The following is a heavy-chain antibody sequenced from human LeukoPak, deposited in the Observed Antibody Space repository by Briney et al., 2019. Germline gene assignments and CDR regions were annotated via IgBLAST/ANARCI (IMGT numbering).Heavy chain of an antibody. CDR2: IKQDGSEK. CDR1: GFTFSRYW. CDR3: ATSAARAIES. V-gene: IGHV3-7*01. Sequence: GGSLRLSCAASGFTFSRYWMSCVRQAPGKGLECVANIKQDGSEKYYVDSVRSRFTLSRDNAKNSLYLQMNSLRVEDTAVYYCATSAARAIESWGQGTLVTVSS. D-gene: IGHD6-25*01. J-gene: IGHJ4*02.